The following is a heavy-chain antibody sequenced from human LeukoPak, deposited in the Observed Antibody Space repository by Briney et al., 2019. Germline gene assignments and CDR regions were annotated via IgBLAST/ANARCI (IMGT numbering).Heavy chain of an antibody. CDR1: GFTVSTTY. Sequence: PGGSLRLSCAASGFTVSTTYMSWVRQAPGKGLEWVSIIYTGGSTYYAHSVKGRFTISRDNSKNTLYLQMNSLRAEDTAVYYCAKELRLPLDYWGQGTLVTVSS. J-gene: IGHJ4*02. CDR2: IYTGGST. CDR3: AKELRLPLDY. D-gene: IGHD5-12*01. V-gene: IGHV3-53*01.